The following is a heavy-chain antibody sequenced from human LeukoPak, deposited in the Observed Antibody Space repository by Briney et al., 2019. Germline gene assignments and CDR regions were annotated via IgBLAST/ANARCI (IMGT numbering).Heavy chain of an antibody. Sequence: GGSLRLSCAASGFTFSSYSMNWVRQAPGKGLEWVSSISSSSSYIYYADSVKGRFTISRDNAKNSLYLQMNSLRAEDTAVYYCARGGGYCSGGSCYYFDYWGREPWSPSPQ. CDR3: ARGGGYCSGGSCYYFDY. D-gene: IGHD2-15*01. CDR2: ISSSSSYI. CDR1: GFTFSSYS. J-gene: IGHJ4*02. V-gene: IGHV3-21*01.